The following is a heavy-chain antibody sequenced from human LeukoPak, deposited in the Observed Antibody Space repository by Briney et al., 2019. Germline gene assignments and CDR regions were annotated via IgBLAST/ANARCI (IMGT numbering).Heavy chain of an antibody. Sequence: GGSLRLSCAASGFTFSTYWMSWVRQAPGKGLEWGANIKHDGSEKYYVDSVKGRFTISRDDAKNSLYLQMNSLRAEDTAMYYCARGRYCSGDSCYYFDYWGQGTLVTVSS. CDR1: GFTFSTYW. D-gene: IGHD2-15*01. CDR2: IKHDGSEK. V-gene: IGHV3-7*04. CDR3: ARGRYCSGDSCYYFDY. J-gene: IGHJ4*02.